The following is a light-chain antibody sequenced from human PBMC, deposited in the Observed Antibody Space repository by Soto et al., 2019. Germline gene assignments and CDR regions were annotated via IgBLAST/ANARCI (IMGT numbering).Light chain of an antibody. CDR1: QSIPSTY. V-gene: IGKV3-20*01. CDR2: GTS. Sequence: VFPLFPGRLSSSPGDRATLSCRASQSIPSTYFAWYQQKSGQPPRLLISGTSNRATGIPDRFSGSGSGRDFTLTISRLEPEDFAVYFCQQFGNSPWTFGQGTKVDI. J-gene: IGKJ1*01. CDR3: QQFGNSPWT.